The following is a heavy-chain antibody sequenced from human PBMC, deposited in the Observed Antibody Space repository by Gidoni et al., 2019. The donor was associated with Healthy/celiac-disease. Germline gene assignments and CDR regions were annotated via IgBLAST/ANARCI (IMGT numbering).Heavy chain of an antibody. J-gene: IGHJ5*02. Sequence: WIRQHPGKGLEWIGYIYYSGSTYYNPSLKSRVTISVDTSKNQFSLKLSSVTAADTAVYYCARGPLAIFGVVTPEYWFDPWGQGTLVTVSS. CDR3: ARGPLAIFGVVTPEYWFDP. D-gene: IGHD3-3*01. V-gene: IGHV4-31*02. CDR2: IYYSGST.